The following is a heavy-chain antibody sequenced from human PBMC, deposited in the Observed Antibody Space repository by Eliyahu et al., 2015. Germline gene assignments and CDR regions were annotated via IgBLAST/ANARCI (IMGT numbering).Heavy chain of an antibody. CDR2: IKQXGSEK. CDR1: GFTFSSYW. CDR3: ARDRYCSGGSCYYEYYYYYGMDV. D-gene: IGHD2-15*01. Sequence: EVQLVESGGGLVQPGGSLRLSCAASGFTFSSYWXSWVRQAPGKGLEWGANIKQXGSEKYYVDSVKGRFTISRDNAKNSLYLQMNSLRAEDTAVYYCARDRYCSGGSCYYEYYYYYGMDVWGQGTTVTVSS. V-gene: IGHV3-7*01. J-gene: IGHJ6*02.